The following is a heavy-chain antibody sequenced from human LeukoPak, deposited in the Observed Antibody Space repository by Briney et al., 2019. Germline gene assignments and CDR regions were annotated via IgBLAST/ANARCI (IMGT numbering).Heavy chain of an antibody. D-gene: IGHD2-2*01. Sequence: PSETLCLTCAVYGGSFSGYYWSWIRQPPGKGLEWIGEINHSGSTNYNPSLKSRVTISVDTSKNQFSLRLSSVTAADTAVYYCARGRYCSSTSCYRPGGYYYYYYMDVWGKGTTVTVSS. V-gene: IGHV4-34*01. CDR1: GGSFSGYY. J-gene: IGHJ6*03. CDR2: INHSGST. CDR3: ARGRYCSSTSCYRPGGYYYYYYMDV.